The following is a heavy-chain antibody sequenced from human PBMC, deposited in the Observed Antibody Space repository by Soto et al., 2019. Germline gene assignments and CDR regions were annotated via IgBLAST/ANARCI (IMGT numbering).Heavy chain of an antibody. D-gene: IGHD3-16*02. J-gene: IGHJ1*01. Sequence: EVRLVESGGGLVQPGGSLRLSCAASGFSSSDHYMDWVRQAPGKGPEWVGRSRNKASSYTTEYAASVKGRFTISRDDSENSLYLQMNRLKTEDSAGYYGTRVEGLGYGYRLCGQGTLVTVSS. CDR1: GFSSSDHY. CDR2: SRNKASSYTT. CDR3: TRVEGLGYGYRL. V-gene: IGHV3-72*01.